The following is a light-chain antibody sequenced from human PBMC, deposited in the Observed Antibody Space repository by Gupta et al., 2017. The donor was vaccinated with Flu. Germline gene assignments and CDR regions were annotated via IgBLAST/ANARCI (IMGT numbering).Light chain of an antibody. V-gene: IGKV3-20*01. CDR2: GAS. CDR1: HSVSSAY. J-gene: IGKJ4*01. Sequence: ERATLSCRASHSVSSAYLAWYQQKPGQAPRLLIYGASSRATGIPDRFSVSGSGTEFTLTISRLEPEDFAVYYCQQYDSSPPTFGGGTKVEIK. CDR3: QQYDSSPPT.